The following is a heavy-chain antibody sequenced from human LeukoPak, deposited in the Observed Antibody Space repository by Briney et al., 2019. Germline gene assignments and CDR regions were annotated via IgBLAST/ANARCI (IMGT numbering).Heavy chain of an antibody. CDR1: GFTFSSYG. Sequence: PGGSLRLSCAASGFTFSSYGMHWVRQAPGKGLEWVAVIGYDGSNKYYADSVKGRFPISRDNSKNPLYLQMNSLRAEDTAVYYCAKDSYYDSSGYYRWGQGTLVTVSS. CDR2: IGYDGSNK. D-gene: IGHD3-22*01. V-gene: IGHV3-33*06. CDR3: AKDSYYDSSGYYR. J-gene: IGHJ4*02.